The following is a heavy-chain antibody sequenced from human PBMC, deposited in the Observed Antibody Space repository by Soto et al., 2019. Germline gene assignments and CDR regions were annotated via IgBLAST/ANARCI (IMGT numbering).Heavy chain of an antibody. D-gene: IGHD1-26*01. Sequence: QVQLVQSGAEVKKPGSSVKVSCTASGGTFSSYAISWVRQAPGQGLEWMGGIIPIFGTANYAQKFQVRVTITADESTSTAYMEVSSLRSEHTAVYYCARDQASGSWDYWYFDLWGRGPLVTVSS. J-gene: IGHJ2*01. CDR3: ARDQASGSWDYWYFDL. V-gene: IGHV1-69*01. CDR2: IIPIFGTA. CDR1: GGTFSSYA.